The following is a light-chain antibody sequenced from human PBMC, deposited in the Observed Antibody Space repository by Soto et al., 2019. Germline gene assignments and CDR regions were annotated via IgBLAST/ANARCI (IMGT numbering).Light chain of an antibody. CDR2: GKS. V-gene: IGLV1-40*01. CDR3: SSYAGSSWV. J-gene: IGLJ3*02. Sequence: QPVLTQPPSVSGAPGQRVTISCTGSSSNIGAGYDVHWYQQLPGTAPKLLIYGKSNRPSGVPYRFSGSKSGNAASLTVSGLQGEDEADYYCSSYAGSSWVFGGGTKVTVL. CDR1: SSNIGAGYD.